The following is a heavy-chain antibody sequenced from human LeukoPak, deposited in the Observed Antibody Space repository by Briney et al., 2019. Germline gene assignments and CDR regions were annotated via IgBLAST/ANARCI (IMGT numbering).Heavy chain of an antibody. V-gene: IGHV3-21*01. D-gene: IGHD5-24*01. CDR3: ARASEARRRGPGY. J-gene: IGHJ4*02. Sequence: GGSLRLSCAVSGFTFSSYEMNWVRQAPGKGLEWVSSISSSSSYIYYADSVRGRFTISRDNAKNSLYLQMNSLRAEDTAVYYCARASEARRRGPGYWGQGTLVTVSS. CDR2: ISSSSSYI. CDR1: GFTFSSYE.